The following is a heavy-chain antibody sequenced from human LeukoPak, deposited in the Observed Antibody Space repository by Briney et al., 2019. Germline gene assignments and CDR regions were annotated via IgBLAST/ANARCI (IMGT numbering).Heavy chain of an antibody. V-gene: IGHV1-69*05. D-gene: IGHD1-1*01. CDR3: ARGSLCDYGTQLFDI. J-gene: IGHJ3*02. CDR2: IIPIFGTA. Sequence: ASVKVACKASGGTFSGYAISWVRHAPGQGLEWMGGIIPIFGTANYAQKFQGRVTITTDESTSTAYMELSSLRSEDTAVYYCARGSLCDYGTQLFDIWGQGTMATVSS. CDR1: GGTFSGYA.